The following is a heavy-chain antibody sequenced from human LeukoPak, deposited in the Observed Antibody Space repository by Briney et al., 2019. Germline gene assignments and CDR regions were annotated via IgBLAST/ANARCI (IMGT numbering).Heavy chain of an antibody. Sequence: GGSLRLSCAASGFTFSSYRMNWVRQAPGKGLEWVSSISSSSSYRYYADSVKGRFTISRDNAKNSLYLQMNSLRAEDTAVYYCARDFYDSSAYSCDYWGQGTLVTVSS. D-gene: IGHD3-22*01. V-gene: IGHV3-21*06. CDR2: ISSSSSYR. CDR1: GFTFSSYR. CDR3: ARDFYDSSAYSCDY. J-gene: IGHJ4*02.